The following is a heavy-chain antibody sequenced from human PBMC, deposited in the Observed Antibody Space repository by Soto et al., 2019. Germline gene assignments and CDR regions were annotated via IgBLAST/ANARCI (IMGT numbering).Heavy chain of an antibody. D-gene: IGHD3-10*01. CDR2: MNPNSGNT. CDR3: ARVFYSSGSYYNYYYYYGMDV. CDR1: GYTFTSYD. J-gene: IGHJ6*02. V-gene: IGHV1-8*01. Sequence: ASVKVSCKASGYTFTSYDINWVRQATGQGLEWMGWMNPNSGNTGYAQKFQGRVTMTRNTSISTAYMELSSLRSEDTAVYYCARVFYSSGSYYNYYYYYGMDVWGQGTTVTVSS.